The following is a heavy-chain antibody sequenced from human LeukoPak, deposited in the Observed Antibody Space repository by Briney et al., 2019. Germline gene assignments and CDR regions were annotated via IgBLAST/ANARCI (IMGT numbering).Heavy chain of an antibody. CDR2: ISSSGSTI. V-gene: IGHV3-48*03. J-gene: IGHJ4*02. CDR1: GFTFSSYE. CDR3: AREGWSSGYSSFGY. Sequence: GGSLRLSCAASGFTFSSYEMNWVRQAPGKGLEWVSYISSSGSTIYYADSVKGRFTISRDNAKNSLYLQMNSLRAEDTAVYYCAREGWSSGYSSFGYWGQGTLVTVSS. D-gene: IGHD3-22*01.